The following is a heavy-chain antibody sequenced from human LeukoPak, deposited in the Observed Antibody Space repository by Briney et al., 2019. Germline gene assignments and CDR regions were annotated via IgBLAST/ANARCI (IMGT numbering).Heavy chain of an antibody. J-gene: IGHJ3*02. CDR1: GFTFSSYS. D-gene: IGHD3-3*01. CDR2: ISSSSSTT. Sequence: GGSLRLSCAASGFTFSSYSMNWVRQAPGKGLEWVSYISSSSSTTYYADSVKGRFTISRDNSKGTVYLQMSSLSVEDTAVYYCAKFWSGNFGRDALDIWGQGTMVTVSS. V-gene: IGHV3-48*01. CDR3: AKFWSGNFGRDALDI.